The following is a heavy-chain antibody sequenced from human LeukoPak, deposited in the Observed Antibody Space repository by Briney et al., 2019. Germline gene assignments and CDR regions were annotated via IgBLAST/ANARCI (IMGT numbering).Heavy chain of an antibody. D-gene: IGHD2-2*01. CDR3: ARSPYCSSTSCYETDY. CDR2: IYYSGST. V-gene: IGHV4-31*03. J-gene: IGHJ4*02. CDR1: GGSISSGGYS. Sequence: SQTLSLTCTVSGGSISSGGYSWSWIRQHPGKGLEWIGYIYYSGSTNYNPPLKSRVTISVDTSKNQFSLKLSSVTAADTAVYYCARSPYCSSTSCYETDYWGQGTLVTVSS.